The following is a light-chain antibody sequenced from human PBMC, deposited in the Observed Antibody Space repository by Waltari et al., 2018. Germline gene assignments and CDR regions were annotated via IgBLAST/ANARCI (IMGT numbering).Light chain of an antibody. CDR2: YAS. CDR3: HQSSSLPHN. Sequence: EIVLTQSPDFRSVTPKEKVTMTCRSSQSIGSSLHWYQQKPDQSPKLLIKYASQSFSGVPSRFSGSGSGTDFTLTIDSLETEDVATYYCHQSSSLPHNFGQGTKLEI. CDR1: QSIGSS. V-gene: IGKV6-21*01. J-gene: IGKJ2*01.